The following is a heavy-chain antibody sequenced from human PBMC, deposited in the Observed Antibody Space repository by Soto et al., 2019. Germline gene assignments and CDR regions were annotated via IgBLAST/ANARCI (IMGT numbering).Heavy chain of an antibody. D-gene: IGHD3-10*01. V-gene: IGHV4-59*01. Sequence: QVQLQESGPGLVKPSETLSLTCTVSGGSISSYYWSWIRQPPGKGLEWIGYIYYSGSTNYNPSLKSRVTISVDTSKNQFSLKLSSVTAADTAVYYCASRSLRPSGSYLNDAFDIWGQGTMVTVSS. CDR1: GGSISSYY. CDR3: ASRSLRPSGSYLNDAFDI. CDR2: IYYSGST. J-gene: IGHJ3*02.